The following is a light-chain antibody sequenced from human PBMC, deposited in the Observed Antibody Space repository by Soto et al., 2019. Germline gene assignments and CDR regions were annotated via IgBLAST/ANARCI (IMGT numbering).Light chain of an antibody. V-gene: IGLV1-51*02. CDR1: SSNIGNNY. J-gene: IGLJ1*01. Sequence: QSVLTQPPSVSAAPGQKVTISCSGSSSNIGNNYVPWYQQLPGTAPKLLIYENNKRPSGIPDRFSGSKSGTSATLGITGLQTGDEADYYCGTWDSSLSVPYVFGTGTKVTVL. CDR3: GTWDSSLSVPYV. CDR2: ENN.